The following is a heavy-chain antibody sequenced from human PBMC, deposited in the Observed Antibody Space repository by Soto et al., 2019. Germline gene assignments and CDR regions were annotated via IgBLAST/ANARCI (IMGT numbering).Heavy chain of an antibody. D-gene: IGHD3-3*01. CDR1: GYTFTSYD. V-gene: IGHV1-8*01. J-gene: IGHJ5*02. CDR2: MNPNSGNT. CDR3: ARSGQVGNWFDP. Sequence: ASVKVSCKASGYTFTSYDINWVRQATGQGLEGMGWMNPNSGNTGYAQKFQGRVTMTRNTSISTAYMELSSLRSEDTAVYYCARSGQVGNWFDPWGQGTLVTAPQ.